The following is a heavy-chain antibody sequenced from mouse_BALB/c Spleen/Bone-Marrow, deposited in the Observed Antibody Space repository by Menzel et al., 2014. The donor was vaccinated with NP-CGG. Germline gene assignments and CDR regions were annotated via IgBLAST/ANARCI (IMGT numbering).Heavy chain of an antibody. CDR1: GYTFSSYW. CDR2: ILPGSGST. Sequence: VQLVESGAELMKPGASVKISCKATGYTFSSYWIDWVKQRPGHGLEWIGEILPGSGSTNYNEKFKGKATFTADTSSNTAYMQLSSLTSEDSAVYYCARDGNYGAYWGQGTLVTVSA. D-gene: IGHD2-1*01. J-gene: IGHJ3*01. V-gene: IGHV1-9*01. CDR3: ARDGNYGAY.